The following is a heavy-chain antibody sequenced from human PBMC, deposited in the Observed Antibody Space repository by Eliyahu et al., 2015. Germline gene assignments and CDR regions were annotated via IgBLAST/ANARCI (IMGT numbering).Heavy chain of an antibody. D-gene: IGHD3-22*01. Sequence: QVQLVESGGGVVQPGRSLRLSCAASGFXFGXYGXXWVRQAPGKGLGWVAVISYDGSNKYYADSVKGRFTISRDNSKNSLYLQMNSLRAEDTAVYYCAREEVRYTMIHYYYYGLDVWGQGTTVTVSS. CDR1: GFXFGXYG. V-gene: IGHV3-30*03. CDR2: ISYDGSNK. J-gene: IGHJ6*02. CDR3: AREEVRYTMIHYYYYGLDV.